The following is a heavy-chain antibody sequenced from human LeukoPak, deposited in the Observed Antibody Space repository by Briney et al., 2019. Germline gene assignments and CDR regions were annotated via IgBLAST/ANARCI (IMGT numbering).Heavy chain of an antibody. CDR3: ARGGGQTRYYDFWSGWE. CDR2: ISAYNGNT. Sequence: ASVKVSCKASGYTFTGYYMHWVRQAPGQGLEWMGWISAYNGNTNYAQKLQGRVTMTTDTSTSTAYMELRSLRSDDTAVYYCARGGGQTRYYDFWSGWEWGQGTLVTVSS. V-gene: IGHV1-18*04. CDR1: GYTFTGYY. J-gene: IGHJ4*02. D-gene: IGHD3-3*01.